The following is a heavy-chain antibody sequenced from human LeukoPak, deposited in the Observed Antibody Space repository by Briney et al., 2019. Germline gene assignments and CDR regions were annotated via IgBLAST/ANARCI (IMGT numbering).Heavy chain of an antibody. CDR1: GGSISSYY. CDR2: ISHSGST. D-gene: IGHD5-24*01. CDR3: ARDGGLQSHFDY. Sequence: SETLSLTCTVSGGSISSYYWSWIRQPPGKGLEWIGYISHSGSTNYNPSLKSRVTISVDTSKNQLSLKLSSVTAADTAVYYCARDGGLQSHFDYWGQGALVTVSS. V-gene: IGHV4-59*01. J-gene: IGHJ4*02.